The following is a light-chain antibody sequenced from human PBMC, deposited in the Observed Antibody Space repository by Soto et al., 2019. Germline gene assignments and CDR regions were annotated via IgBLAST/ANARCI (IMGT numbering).Light chain of an antibody. V-gene: IGKV3-20*01. CDR1: QSVKSNY. Sequence: EIVLTQSPDTLSLSPGERATLSCRASQSVKSNYLAWYQQRPGQAPSLLIYGASRRATGVPDRFSGSGSGTDFSLTISRPEPEDFAVYYCHQYGTSPMFAFGPGTKVDF. CDR2: GAS. CDR3: HQYGTSPMFA. J-gene: IGKJ3*01.